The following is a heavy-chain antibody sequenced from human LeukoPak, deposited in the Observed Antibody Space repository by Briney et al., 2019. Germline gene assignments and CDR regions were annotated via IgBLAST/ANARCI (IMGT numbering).Heavy chain of an antibody. D-gene: IGHD3-16*02. CDR1: GFTFSSYW. Sequence: GGSLRLSCAASGFTFSSYWMSWVRQAPGKGLEWVANIKQDGSEKYYVDSVKGRFTISRDNAKNSLYLQMNSLRAEDTAVYYCARARVTYDYVWGSYPGWFDPWGQGTLVTVSS. J-gene: IGHJ5*02. V-gene: IGHV3-7*01. CDR2: IKQDGSEK. CDR3: ARARVTYDYVWGSYPGWFDP.